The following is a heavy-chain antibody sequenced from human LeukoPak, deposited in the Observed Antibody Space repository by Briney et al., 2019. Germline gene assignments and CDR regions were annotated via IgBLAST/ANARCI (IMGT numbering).Heavy chain of an antibody. Sequence: SETLSLTCTVSGGSISSYYWSWLRQPPGKGLEWIGYIYYSGSTNYNPSLKSRVTISVDTSKNQFSLKLSSVTAADTAVYYCARARFLEWYYYGMDVWGQGTTVTVSS. CDR1: GGSISSYY. CDR2: IYYSGST. V-gene: IGHV4-59*01. CDR3: ARARFLEWYYYGMDV. D-gene: IGHD3-3*01. J-gene: IGHJ6*02.